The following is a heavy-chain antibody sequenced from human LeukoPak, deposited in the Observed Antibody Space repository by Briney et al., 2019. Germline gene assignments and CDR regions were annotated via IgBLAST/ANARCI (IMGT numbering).Heavy chain of an antibody. CDR2: IYTSGST. J-gene: IGHJ4*02. CDR1: GGSIGSGSYY. D-gene: IGHD2-8*01. V-gene: IGHV4-61*02. CDR3: ARDLYDYYFDY. Sequence: PSETLSLTCTVSGGSIGSGSYYWSWIRQPAGKGLEWIGRIYTSGSTNYNPSLKSRVTISVDTSKNQFSLKLSSVTAADTAVYYCARDLYDYYFDYWGQGTLVTVPS.